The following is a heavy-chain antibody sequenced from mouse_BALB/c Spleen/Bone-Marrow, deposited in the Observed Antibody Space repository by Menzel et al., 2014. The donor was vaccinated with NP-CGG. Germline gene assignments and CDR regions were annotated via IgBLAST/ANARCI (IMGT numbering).Heavy chain of an antibody. J-gene: IGHJ2*01. V-gene: IGHV1S34*01. CDR3: ARGIYYGSSSYFDY. D-gene: IGHD1-1*01. CDR1: GYSFAGYY. CDR2: ISCYNGAT. Sequence: LVKTGASVKISCKPSGYSFAGYYMHWVKQSHGKSLEWIGYISCYNGATSYNQKFKGKATFTVDTSSSTAYMQFNSLISEDSAVYYCARGIYYGSSSYFDYWGQGTTLTVSS.